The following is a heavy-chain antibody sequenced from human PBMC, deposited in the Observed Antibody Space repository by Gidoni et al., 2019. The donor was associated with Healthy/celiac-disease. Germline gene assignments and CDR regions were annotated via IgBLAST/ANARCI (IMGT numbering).Heavy chain of an antibody. J-gene: IGHJ6*02. Sequence: EVQLVESGGGLVKPGGSLRLSCAASGFTFRRYSMNWVRQAPGKGLEWVSSISSSSSYIYYADSVKGRFTISRDNAKNSLYLQMNSLRAEDTAVYYCARDFAPLTGYYYYYYGMDVWGQGTTVTVSS. V-gene: IGHV3-21*01. D-gene: IGHD3-9*01. CDR1: GFTFRRYS. CDR3: ARDFAPLTGYYYYYYGMDV. CDR2: ISSSSSYI.